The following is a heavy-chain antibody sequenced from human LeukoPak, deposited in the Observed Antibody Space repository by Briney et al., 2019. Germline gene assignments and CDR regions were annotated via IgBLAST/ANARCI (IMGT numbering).Heavy chain of an antibody. CDR1: GFTFSSYW. V-gene: IGHV3-7*01. J-gene: IGHJ4*02. Sequence: PGGSLRLSCAASGFTFSSYWMSWVRQAPGKGLEWVANIKQDGSEKYYVDSVKGRFTISRDNAKNSLYLQMNSLRAEDTAVYYCARDYRPYYDFWSGYQPPDYWGQGTLVTVSS. D-gene: IGHD3-3*01. CDR2: IKQDGSEK. CDR3: ARDYRPYYDFWSGYQPPDY.